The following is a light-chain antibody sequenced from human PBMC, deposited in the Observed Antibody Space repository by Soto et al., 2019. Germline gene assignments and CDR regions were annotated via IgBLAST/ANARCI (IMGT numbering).Light chain of an antibody. V-gene: IGLV2-11*01. CDR1: SRDIGTYNF. CDR3: CSYAGSYTGV. Sequence: QSALTQPRSVSGSPGQSVTISCTGTSRDIGTYNFVTWYQQHPGKAPKLMIYDVNKRPSGVPDRFSGSKSGNTASLTISGLQAEDESDYYCCSYAGSYTGVFGGGTKVTVL. CDR2: DVN. J-gene: IGLJ3*02.